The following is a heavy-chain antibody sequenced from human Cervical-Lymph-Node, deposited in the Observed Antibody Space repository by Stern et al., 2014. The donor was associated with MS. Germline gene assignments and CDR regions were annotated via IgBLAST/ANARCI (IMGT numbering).Heavy chain of an antibody. CDR1: GYTFTNYG. D-gene: IGHD3-16*01. Sequence: QMQLVQSGSEVKKPGASVKVSCKASGYTFTNYGITWVRQAPGRGLEWMGWISAYNGDTNYAQNLQGRVTMTTDTSMTTAYMELRSLRSDDTAVCYCARTYVRAFDYWGQGSLVTVSS. CDR3: ARTYVRAFDY. CDR2: ISAYNGDT. V-gene: IGHV1-18*01. J-gene: IGHJ4*02.